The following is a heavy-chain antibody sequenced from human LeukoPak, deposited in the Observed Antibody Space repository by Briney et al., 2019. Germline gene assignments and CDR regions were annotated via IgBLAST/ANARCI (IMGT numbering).Heavy chain of an antibody. J-gene: IGHJ6*02. CDR2: VSPNSGNT. CDR1: GYIFTSYD. V-gene: IGHV1-8*01. Sequence: ASVKVSCKASGYIFTSYDINWVRQATGQGLEWMGWVSPNSGNTGYALKFQGRVTMTRNTSINTAYMELSSLRSEDTAVYFCAKSVFHIMTDYYFALDVWGQGTTVTVSS. D-gene: IGHD3-9*01. CDR3: AKSVFHIMTDYYFALDV.